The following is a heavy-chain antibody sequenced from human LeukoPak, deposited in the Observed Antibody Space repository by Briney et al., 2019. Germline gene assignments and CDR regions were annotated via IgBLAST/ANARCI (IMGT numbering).Heavy chain of an antibody. CDR3: VRWGVEAGMYY. Sequence: GGSLRLSCEASGFIFSSYWMGWVRQVPGKGLEWVANIHPDGSEKSYVDSVKGRFSISRDNAKKSMFLQMNILRTEEPYVYFGVRWGVEAGMYYWGQGTLVTVSS. CDR1: GFIFSSYW. J-gene: IGHJ4*02. CDR2: IHPDGSEK. D-gene: IGHD6-19*01. V-gene: IGHV3-7*01.